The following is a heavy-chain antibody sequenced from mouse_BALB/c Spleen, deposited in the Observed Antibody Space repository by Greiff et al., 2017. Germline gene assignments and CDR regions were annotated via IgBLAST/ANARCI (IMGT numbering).Heavy chain of an antibody. V-gene: IGHV14-3*02. CDR1: GFNIKDTY. CDR2: IDPANGNT. CDR3: ARIDDGYYELDY. J-gene: IGHJ2*01. D-gene: IGHD2-3*01. Sequence: VQLQQSGAELVKPGASVKLSCTASGFNIKDTYMHWVKQRPEQGLEWIGRIDPANGNTKYDPKFQGKATIPADTSSNTAYLQLSSLTSEDTAVYYCARIDDGYYELDYWGQGTTLTVSS.